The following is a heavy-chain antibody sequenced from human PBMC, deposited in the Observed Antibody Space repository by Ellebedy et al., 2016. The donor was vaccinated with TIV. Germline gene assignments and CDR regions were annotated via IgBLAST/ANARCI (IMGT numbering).Heavy chain of an antibody. V-gene: IGHV3-33*01. J-gene: IGHJ4*02. D-gene: IGHD1-26*01. Sequence: PGGSLRLSCAASGFTFSSYGMHWVRQAPGKGLEWVAVIWYDGSNKYYADPVKGRVTISRDNSKNTLYLQMNSLRAEDTAVYYCARHAVGEGATLQYWGQGTLVTDSS. CDR2: IWYDGSNK. CDR1: GFTFSSYG. CDR3: ARHAVGEGATLQY.